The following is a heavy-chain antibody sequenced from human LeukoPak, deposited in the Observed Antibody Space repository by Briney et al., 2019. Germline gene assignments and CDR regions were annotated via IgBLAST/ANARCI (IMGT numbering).Heavy chain of an antibody. CDR1: GFSFSNYA. J-gene: IGHJ4*02. Sequence: GGSLRLSCAASGFSFSNYAMDWVRQAPGKGREWVSTIGASVSNTNYAASVKGRFTISRDNSKNTLSLQMSSLKVEDTAVYYCARRSGGTCDYWGQGTLVTVSS. V-gene: IGHV3-23*01. CDR2: IGASVSNT. CDR3: ARRSGGTCDY. D-gene: IGHD1-1*01.